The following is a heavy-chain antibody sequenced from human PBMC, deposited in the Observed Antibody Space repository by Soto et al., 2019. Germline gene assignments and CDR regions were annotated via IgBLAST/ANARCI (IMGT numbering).Heavy chain of an antibody. Sequence: QVQLVQSGAEMKRPGASVKVSCKAPADTFTSYFMHWVRQAPGQGLEWMGWINPNTGGTKYAQKFQGRVTMTRDTSITTAYMELSRLRSDDTAIYYCARHAMRFDIWGQGTMVTVSS. CDR2: INPNTGGT. CDR1: ADTFTSYF. J-gene: IGHJ3*02. V-gene: IGHV1-2*02. D-gene: IGHD2-2*01. CDR3: ARHAMRFDI.